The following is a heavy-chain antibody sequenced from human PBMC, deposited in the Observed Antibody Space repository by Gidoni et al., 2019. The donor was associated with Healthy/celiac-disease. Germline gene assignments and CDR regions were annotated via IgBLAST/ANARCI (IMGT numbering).Heavy chain of an antibody. CDR3: AKDGGDCGGDCYSDFDY. CDR1: GFTCDAYA. CDR2: ISWNSGSI. Sequence: EVQLVESGGGLVQPGRSLSLSCAASGFTCDAYAMPWVRQAPGKGLEWVSGISWNSGSIGYADSVKGRFTIARDNAKNSLYLQMNSLRAEDTALYYCAKDGGDCGGDCYSDFDYWGQGTLVTVSS. J-gene: IGHJ4*02. D-gene: IGHD2-21*02. V-gene: IGHV3-9*01.